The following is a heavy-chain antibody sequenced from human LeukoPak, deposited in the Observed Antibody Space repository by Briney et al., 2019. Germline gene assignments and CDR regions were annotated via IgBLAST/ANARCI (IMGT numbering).Heavy chain of an antibody. Sequence: GGSLRLSCAASGFTFSSYEMNWVRQAPGKGLEWVSYISSSGSTIYYADSVKGRFTISRDNAKNSLYLQMNSLRAEDTAVHYCARVPYDYVWGSYGGDYYFDYWGQGTLVTVSS. V-gene: IGHV3-48*03. J-gene: IGHJ4*02. D-gene: IGHD3-16*01. CDR3: ARVPYDYVWGSYGGDYYFDY. CDR2: ISSSGSTI. CDR1: GFTFSSYE.